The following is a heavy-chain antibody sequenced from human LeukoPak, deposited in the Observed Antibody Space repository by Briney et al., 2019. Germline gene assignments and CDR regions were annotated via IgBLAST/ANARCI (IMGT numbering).Heavy chain of an antibody. J-gene: IGHJ6*04. CDR2: IKSDGSTT. CDR1: GFTFSSYW. CDR3: AELGITMIGGV. V-gene: IGHV3-74*03. Sequence: GGSLRLSCGASGFTFSSYWMHWVRQAPGKGLVWVSRIKSDGSTTTYADSVKGRFTISRDNGKNTLYLQMNSLRAEDAAVYYCAELGITMIGGVWGKGTTVTISS. D-gene: IGHD3-10*02.